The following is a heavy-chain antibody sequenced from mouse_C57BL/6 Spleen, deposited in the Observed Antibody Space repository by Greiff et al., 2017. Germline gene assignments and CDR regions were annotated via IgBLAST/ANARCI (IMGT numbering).Heavy chain of an antibody. Sequence: VQLQQSGAELVRPGTSVKVSCKASGYAFTNYLIEWVKQRPGQGLEWIGVINPGSGGTNYNEKFKGKATLTADKSSSTAYMQLSSLTSEDSAVYFCARDPYYDGRSYDYWGQGTTLTVSS. CDR3: ARDPYYDGRSYDY. CDR2: INPGSGGT. J-gene: IGHJ2*01. CDR1: GYAFTNYL. V-gene: IGHV1-54*01. D-gene: IGHD1-1*01.